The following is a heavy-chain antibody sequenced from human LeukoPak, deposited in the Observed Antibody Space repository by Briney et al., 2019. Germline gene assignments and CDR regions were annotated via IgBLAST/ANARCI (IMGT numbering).Heavy chain of an antibody. V-gene: IGHV3-7*01. Sequence: GGSLRLSCAASGFTFSSYWMSWVRQAPGKGLEWVANIKQDGSEKYYVDSVKGRFTISRDNDKNSLFLQMTSLRAEDTAVYYCARVGGRYSPLGYWGQGTLITVSS. D-gene: IGHD3-16*02. CDR2: IKQDGSEK. J-gene: IGHJ4*02. CDR1: GFTFSSYW. CDR3: ARVGGRYSPLGY.